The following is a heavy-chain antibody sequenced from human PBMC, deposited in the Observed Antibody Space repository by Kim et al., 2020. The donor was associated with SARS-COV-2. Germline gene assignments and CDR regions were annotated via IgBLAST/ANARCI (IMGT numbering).Heavy chain of an antibody. J-gene: IGHJ3*02. CDR2: IYYSGST. CDR3: ARWGLGAFDI. D-gene: IGHD3-16*01. CDR1: GGSISSYY. V-gene: IGHV4-59*08. Sequence: SETLSLTCTVSGGSISSYYWSWIRQPPGKGLEWIGYIYYSGSTNYNPSLKSRVTISVDTSKNQFSLKLSSVTAADTAVYYCARWGLGAFDIWGQGTMVTVSS.